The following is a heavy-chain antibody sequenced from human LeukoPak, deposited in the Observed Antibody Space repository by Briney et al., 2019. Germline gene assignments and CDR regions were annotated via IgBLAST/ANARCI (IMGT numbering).Heavy chain of an antibody. V-gene: IGHV1-69*13. CDR2: IIPIFGTA. D-gene: IGHD3-22*01. CDR1: GGTFSSYA. CDR3: ARAYYDSSGSGYYYYMDV. J-gene: IGHJ6*03. Sequence: GASVKVSCKASGGTFSSYAISWVRQAPGQGLEWMGGIIPIFGTANYAQKFQGRVTITADESTSTAYMELSSLRSEDTAVYYCARAYYDSSGSGYYYYMDVWGKGTTVTVSS.